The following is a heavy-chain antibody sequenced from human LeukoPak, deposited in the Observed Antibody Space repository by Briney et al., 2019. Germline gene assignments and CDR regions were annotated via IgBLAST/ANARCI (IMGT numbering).Heavy chain of an antibody. CDR1: GGSISSSSYY. CDR3: AGIQLWFLLFDY. V-gene: IGHV4-39*01. Sequence: SETLSLTCTVSGGSISSSSYYWGWIRQPPGKGLEWIGSIYYSGSTYYNPSLKSRVTISVDTSKNQFSLKLSSVTAADTAVYYCAGIQLWFLLFDYWGQGTLVTVSS. J-gene: IGHJ4*02. D-gene: IGHD5-18*01. CDR2: IYYSGST.